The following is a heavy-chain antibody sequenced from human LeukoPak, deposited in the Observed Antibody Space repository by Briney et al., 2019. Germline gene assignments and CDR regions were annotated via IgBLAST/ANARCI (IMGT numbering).Heavy chain of an antibody. V-gene: IGHV4-30-2*01. J-gene: IGHJ4*02. CDR2: IYHSGNT. D-gene: IGHD4-23*01. CDR1: GGSIITDSYS. Sequence: SQTLSLTCSVSGGSIITDSYSWSWIRQPPGKGLEWIGNIYHSGNTYYNPSLKSRVTISVDMSKNQFSLNLRSVTAADTAVYYCSRGAYGGRTRFDSWGQGTLVTVSS. CDR3: SRGAYGGRTRFDS.